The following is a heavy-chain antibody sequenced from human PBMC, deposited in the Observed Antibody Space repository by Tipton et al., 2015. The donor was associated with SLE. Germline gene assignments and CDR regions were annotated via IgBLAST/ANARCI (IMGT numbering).Heavy chain of an antibody. CDR3: ARGYCSSTSCYYYYMDV. CDR1: GGSFSGYY. V-gene: IGHV4-34*01. Sequence: TLSLTCAVYGGSFSGYYWTWIRQPPGKGLEWIGEIYHSGSTNYNPSLKSRVTISVDTSKNQFSLKLSSVTAADTAVYYCARGYCSSTSCYYYYMDVWGKGTTVTVSS. J-gene: IGHJ6*03. CDR2: IYHSGST. D-gene: IGHD2-2*01.